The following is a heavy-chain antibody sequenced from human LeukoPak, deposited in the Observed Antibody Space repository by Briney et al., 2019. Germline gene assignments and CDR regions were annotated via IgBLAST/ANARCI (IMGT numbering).Heavy chain of an antibody. V-gene: IGHV4-34*01. CDR1: GGPFSGYY. CDR3: ARGQDDLQL. Sequence: PSETLSLTCAVYGGPFSGYYWNWIRQPPGKGLEWIGEINHNGYTNYNPSLESRVTISVDASKNQFSLKVYSLTAADTAVYYCARGQDDLQLWGQGTLVTVSS. D-gene: IGHD3-3*01. CDR2: INHNGYT. J-gene: IGHJ4*02.